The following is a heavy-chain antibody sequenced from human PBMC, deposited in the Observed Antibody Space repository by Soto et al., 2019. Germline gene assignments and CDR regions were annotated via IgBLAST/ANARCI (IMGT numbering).Heavy chain of an antibody. D-gene: IGHD6-19*01. V-gene: IGHV3-30*18. CDR1: GFTFSSYG. CDR3: AKDAQWPPSYYYYYMDV. J-gene: IGHJ6*03. CDR2: ISYDGSNK. Sequence: GGSLRLSCAASGFTFSSYGMHWVRQAPGKGLEWVAVISYDGSNKYYADSVKGRFTISRDNSKNTLYLQMNSLRAEDTAVYYCAKDAQWPPSYYYYYMDVWGKGTTVTVSS.